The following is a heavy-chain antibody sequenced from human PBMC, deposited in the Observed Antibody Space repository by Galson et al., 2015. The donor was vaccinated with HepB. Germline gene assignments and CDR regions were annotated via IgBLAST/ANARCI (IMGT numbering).Heavy chain of an antibody. V-gene: IGHV4-34*01. Sequence: ETLSLTCAVYGGSFTGYYWTWLRQPPGKGLEWIGEINHGGTANYSPSLESRVTISGDKSKKQFSLRLNSVTAADTAVYYCARGLIRNYDFWGGTKSWFDPWGQGTLVTVSS. CDR1: GGSFTGYY. D-gene: IGHD3-3*01. CDR2: INHGGTA. CDR3: ARGLIRNYDFWGGTKSWFDP. J-gene: IGHJ5*02.